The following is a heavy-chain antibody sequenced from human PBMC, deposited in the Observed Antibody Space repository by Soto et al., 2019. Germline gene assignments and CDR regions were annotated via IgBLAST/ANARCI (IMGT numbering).Heavy chain of an antibody. Sequence: PSETLSLTCTVSGDSITSGDYYWSWVRQPPGKGLEWIGYIFYSGSTYYKASLKSRVTISLDMSRNQFSLKLTSVTAADTAVYYCARAEVAVAGSGRFDAWGHGPMVTVSS. CDR1: GDSITSGDYY. V-gene: IGHV4-30-4*01. CDR3: ARAEVAVAGSGRFDA. J-gene: IGHJ5*01. CDR2: IFYSGST. D-gene: IGHD6-19*01.